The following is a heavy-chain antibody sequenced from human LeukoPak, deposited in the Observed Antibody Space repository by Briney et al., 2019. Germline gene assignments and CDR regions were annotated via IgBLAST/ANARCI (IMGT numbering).Heavy chain of an antibody. CDR1: GVSISNSRFY. Sequence: KPSETLSLTCTVSGVSISNSRFYWGWLRQSPGKGLEWIGHIYYTGRTQDNPSLKSRVSISIDTSKSQFSLRLTSVTAADTAIYFCATPQSGDHSTIDYWGQGTLVIVSS. CDR3: ATPQSGDHSTIDY. J-gene: IGHJ4*02. V-gene: IGHV4-39*07. D-gene: IGHD5-12*01. CDR2: IYYTGRT.